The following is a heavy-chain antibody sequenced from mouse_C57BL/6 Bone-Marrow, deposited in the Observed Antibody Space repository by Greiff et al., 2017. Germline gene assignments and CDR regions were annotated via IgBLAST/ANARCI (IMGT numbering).Heavy chain of an antibody. Sequence: QVQLQQPGAELVKPGASVKLSCKASGYTFTSYWMQWVKQRPGQGLEWIGEIDPSDSYTNYNQKFKGKAPLTVDTSSSTAYMQLSSLTSEDAAVYYCARGGLRRRRRVVWDYWGQGTTLTVSS. D-gene: IGHD2-2*01. CDR1: GYTFTSYW. CDR2: IDPSDSYT. CDR3: ARGGLRRRRRVVWDY. J-gene: IGHJ2*01. V-gene: IGHV1-50*01.